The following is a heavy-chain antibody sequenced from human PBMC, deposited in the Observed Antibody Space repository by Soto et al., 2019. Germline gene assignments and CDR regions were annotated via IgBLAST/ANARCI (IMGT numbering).Heavy chain of an antibody. CDR2: ISGSGGST. V-gene: IGHV3-23*01. J-gene: IGHJ6*02. Sequence: WWSMRLSCSASVFTSSSYAMSWFRQAPGKGLEWVSAISGSGGSTYYADSVKGRFTISRDNSKNTLYLQMNSLRAEDTAVYYCAKGAGIYYYYGMDVWGQGTTVTVSS. D-gene: IGHD3-10*01. CDR1: VFTSSSYA. CDR3: AKGAGIYYYYGMDV.